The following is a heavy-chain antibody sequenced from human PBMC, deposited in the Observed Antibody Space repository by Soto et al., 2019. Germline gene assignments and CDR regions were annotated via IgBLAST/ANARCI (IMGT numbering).Heavy chain of an antibody. Sequence: EVQLVESGGGLVQPGGSLRLSCAASGFTFSNDAMHWVRQATGYGLEWVSAIAAAGDTYYPGSVKCRFTISRENAKNSLYLQMNSLRAGDTAVYYGARVRPGGAFDIWGQGTMVTVSS. CDR1: GFTFSNDA. J-gene: IGHJ3*02. CDR2: IAAAGDT. V-gene: IGHV3-13*01. CDR3: ARVRPGGAFDI. D-gene: IGHD1-1*01.